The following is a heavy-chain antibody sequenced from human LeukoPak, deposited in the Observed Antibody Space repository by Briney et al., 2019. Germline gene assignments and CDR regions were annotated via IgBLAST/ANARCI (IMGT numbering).Heavy chain of an antibody. CDR1: GGSISSYY. CDR3: ASTAVAGKYNWFDP. Sequence: SETLSLTCTVSGGSISSYYWSWIRQPPGKGLEWIGYIYYSGSINYNPSLKSRVTISVDTSKNQFSLKLSSVTAADTAVYYCASTAVAGKYNWFDPWGQGTLVTVSS. J-gene: IGHJ5*02. V-gene: IGHV4-59*01. CDR2: IYYSGSI. D-gene: IGHD6-19*01.